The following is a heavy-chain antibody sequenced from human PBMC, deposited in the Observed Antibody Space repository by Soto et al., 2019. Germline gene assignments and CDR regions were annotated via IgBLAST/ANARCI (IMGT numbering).Heavy chain of an antibody. J-gene: IGHJ4*02. V-gene: IGHV3-23*01. CDR2: ITDNGGST. D-gene: IGHD4-17*01. Sequence: EVQLLESGGGLVQAGGSLRLSCAASGFTFSRDGMSWVRQAPGKGPEWVSFITDNGGSTYYADSVKGRFTISRDNTKNTLFLQMNSLRAEETAVYYCAKERATTTAFDYWGQGALVTVSS. CDR1: GFTFSRDG. CDR3: AKERATTTAFDY.